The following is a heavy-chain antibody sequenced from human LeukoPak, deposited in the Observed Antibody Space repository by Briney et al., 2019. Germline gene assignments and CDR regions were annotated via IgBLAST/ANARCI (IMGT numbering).Heavy chain of an antibody. Sequence: GGSLRLSCAASGFTFSSYGMSWVRQAPGKGLEWVSAISGSGGSTYYADSVKGRFTISRDNAKNSLYLQMNSLRAEDTALYHCARSAYCGGDCYSSNFDYWGQGTLVTVSS. J-gene: IGHJ4*02. D-gene: IGHD2-21*02. CDR3: ARSAYCGGDCYSSNFDY. V-gene: IGHV3-23*01. CDR1: GFTFSSYG. CDR2: ISGSGGST.